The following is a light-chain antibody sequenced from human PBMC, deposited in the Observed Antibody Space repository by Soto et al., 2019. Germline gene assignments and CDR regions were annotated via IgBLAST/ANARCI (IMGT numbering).Light chain of an antibody. CDR2: LGS. CDR3: MEALQTPFT. CDR1: QSLLHSNGYNY. Sequence: DIVMTQSPLSLPVNFAEPASISCRSNQSLLHSNGYNYLDWYLQKPGQSPQLLIYLGSHRASGVPDRFSGSGSGTDFTLKISRVEAEDVGVYYCMEALQTPFTFGQGTKLEIK. J-gene: IGKJ2*01. V-gene: IGKV2-28*01.